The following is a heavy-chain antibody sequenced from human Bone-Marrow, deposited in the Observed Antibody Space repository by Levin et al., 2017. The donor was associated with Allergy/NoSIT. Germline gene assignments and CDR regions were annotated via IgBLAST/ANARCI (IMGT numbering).Heavy chain of an antibody. CDR1: GGSINSDDYY. Sequence: PSETLSLTCTVSGGSINSDDYYWNWLRQPPGKGLEWIGYIYYSGSTYYNPSLKSRVTISVDTSKNQFSLKLTSVTAADTAVYYCAREGGEYCSGGSCHEFDYWGQGTLVTVSS. CDR3: AREGGEYCSGGSCHEFDY. D-gene: IGHD2-15*01. V-gene: IGHV4-30-4*01. CDR2: IYYSGST. J-gene: IGHJ4*02.